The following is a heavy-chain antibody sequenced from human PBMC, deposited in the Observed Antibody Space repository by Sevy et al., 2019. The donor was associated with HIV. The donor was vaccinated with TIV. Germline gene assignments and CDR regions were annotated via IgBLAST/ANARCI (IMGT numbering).Heavy chain of an antibody. CDR3: ARDSYYYDMHSSYRPPDY. CDR2: ISVNNGKT. V-gene: IGHV1-18*01. Sequence: ASVKVSCKASGYNFNTYGITWVRQAPGQGLEWVGWISVNNGKTNYAARLQARISMTADTSTSTVYMELRTLTSDDTAMYFCARDSYYYDMHSSYRPPDYWGQGTLVTVSS. CDR1: GYNFNTYG. J-gene: IGHJ4*02. D-gene: IGHD3-22*01.